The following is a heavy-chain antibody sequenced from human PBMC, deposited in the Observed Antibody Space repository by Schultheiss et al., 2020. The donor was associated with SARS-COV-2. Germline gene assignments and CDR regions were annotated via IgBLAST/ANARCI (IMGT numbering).Heavy chain of an antibody. CDR1: GYTFTGYY. V-gene: IGHV1-8*02. D-gene: IGHD3-22*01. Sequence: ASVKVSCKASGYTFTGYYMHWVRQATGQGLEWMGWMNPNSGNTGYAQKFQGRVTMTRNTSISTAYMELSSLRSDDTAVYYCARDQRGYDYWGQGTLVTVSS. CDR3: ARDQRGYDY. CDR2: MNPNSGNT. J-gene: IGHJ4*02.